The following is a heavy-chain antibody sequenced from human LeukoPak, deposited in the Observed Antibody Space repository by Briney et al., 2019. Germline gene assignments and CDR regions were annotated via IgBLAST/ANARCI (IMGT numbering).Heavy chain of an antibody. Sequence: PSETLSLTCTVSGASITSNGYFWSWIRQPPGKGLVWVGNIYYNGDTYYKPSLKSRVTISVDTSKRQFSLRLNSVTAADTSVYYCARRHIIVAGPDYFDYWGLGTLVTVSS. CDR2: IYYNGDT. J-gene: IGHJ4*02. CDR1: GASITSNGYF. V-gene: IGHV4-39*01. CDR3: ARRHIIVAGPDYFDY. D-gene: IGHD5-12*01.